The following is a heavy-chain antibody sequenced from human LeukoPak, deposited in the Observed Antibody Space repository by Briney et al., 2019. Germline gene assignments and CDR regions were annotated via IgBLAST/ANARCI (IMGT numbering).Heavy chain of an antibody. CDR1: GYTFTGYY. CDR2: INPDSGGT. V-gene: IGHV1-2*02. D-gene: IGHD4-17*01. Sequence: GASVKVSCKASGYTFTGYYIHWVRQAPGQGLEWMGWINPDSGGTKSAQKFQGRVTMTRDTSISTAYMELIRLKSDDTVVYYCARDRGFPTVLLFHFDYWGQGTLVTVSS. CDR3: ARDRGFPTVLLFHFDY. J-gene: IGHJ4*02.